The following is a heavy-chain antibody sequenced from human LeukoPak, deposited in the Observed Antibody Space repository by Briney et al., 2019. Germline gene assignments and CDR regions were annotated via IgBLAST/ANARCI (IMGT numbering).Heavy chain of an antibody. V-gene: IGHV1-8*03. CDR3: ARGNGYDFWSGYSLPYFDY. CDR2: MNPNSGNT. CDR1: GYTFTSYD. J-gene: IGHJ4*02. D-gene: IGHD3-3*01. Sequence: ASVKVSCKASGYTFTSYDINWVRQATGQGLEWMGWMNPNSGNTGYAQKFRGRVTITRNTSISTAYMELSSLRSEDTAVYYCARGNGYDFWSGYSLPYFDYWGQGTLVTVSS.